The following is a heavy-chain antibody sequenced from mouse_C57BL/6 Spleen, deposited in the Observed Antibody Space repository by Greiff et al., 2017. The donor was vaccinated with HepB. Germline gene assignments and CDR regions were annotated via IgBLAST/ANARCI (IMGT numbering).Heavy chain of an antibody. CDR3: ARCLIYYDDDGYFDV. CDR2: INPNNGGT. J-gene: IGHJ1*03. D-gene: IGHD2-4*01. CDR1: GYTFTDYN. Sequence: EVQLQQSGPELVKPGASVKIPCKASGYTFTDYNMDWVKQSHGKSLEWIGDINPNNGGTIYNQKFKGKATLTVDKSSSTAYMELRSLTSEDTAVYYCARCLIYYDDDGYFDVWGTGTTVTVSS. V-gene: IGHV1-18*01.